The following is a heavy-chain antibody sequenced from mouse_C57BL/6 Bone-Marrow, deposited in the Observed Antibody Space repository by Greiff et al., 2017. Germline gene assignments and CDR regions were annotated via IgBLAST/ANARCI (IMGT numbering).Heavy chain of an antibody. D-gene: IGHD4-1*01. CDR3: TPGTWSWFAY. J-gene: IGHJ3*01. Sequence: VQLQQSGAELVRPGASVTLSCKASGYTFTDYEMHWVKQTPVHGLEWIGAIDPDTGGTAYNQKFKGKAILTADKSSSTAYMELRSLTSEDSAVYYCTPGTWSWFAYWGQGTLVTVSA. V-gene: IGHV1-15*01. CDR1: GYTFTDYE. CDR2: IDPDTGGT.